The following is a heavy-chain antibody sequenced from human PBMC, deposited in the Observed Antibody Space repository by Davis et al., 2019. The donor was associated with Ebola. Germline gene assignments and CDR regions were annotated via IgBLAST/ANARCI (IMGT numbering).Heavy chain of an antibody. CDR3: ARTSVVVTAYFDY. CDR1: GGSISGGHS. CDR2: IYHTGNT. Sequence: MPSETLSLTCAVSGGSISGGHSWSWIRQPPGKGLEWIGLIYHTGNTFSNPSLGSRVTISEDRSKNQVSLQLSSVTAADTAVYFCARTSVVVTAYFDYWGQGALVTVSS. V-gene: IGHV4-30-2*01. J-gene: IGHJ4*02. D-gene: IGHD2-21*02.